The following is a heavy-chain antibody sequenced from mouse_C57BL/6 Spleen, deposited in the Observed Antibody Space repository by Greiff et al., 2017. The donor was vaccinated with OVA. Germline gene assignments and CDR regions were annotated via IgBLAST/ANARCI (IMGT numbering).Heavy chain of an antibody. D-gene: IGHD2-1*01. V-gene: IGHV14-3*01. CDR2: IDPANGNT. CDR1: GFNIKNTY. CDR3: ARSIYYGNLYAMDY. Sequence: EVQRVESVAELVRPGASVKLSCTASGFNIKNTYMHWVKQRPEQGLEWIGRIDPANGNTKYAPKFQGKATITADTSSNTAYLQLSSLTSEDTAIYYCARSIYYGNLYAMDYWGQGTSVTVSS. J-gene: IGHJ4*01.